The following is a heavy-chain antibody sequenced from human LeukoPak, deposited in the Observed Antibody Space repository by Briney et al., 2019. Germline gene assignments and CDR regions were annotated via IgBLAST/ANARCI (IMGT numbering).Heavy chain of an antibody. V-gene: IGHV3-23*01. CDR2: ISGSGGST. J-gene: IGHJ4*02. CDR1: GFTFSSYA. CDR3: AKEMDYYDSSGYSFFDY. D-gene: IGHD3-22*01. Sequence: GGSLRLSCAASGFTFSSYAMSWVRQAPGKGLEWVSAISGSGGSTYYADSMKGRFTISRDNSKNTLYLQMNSLRAEDTAVYYCAKEMDYYDSSGYSFFDYWGQGTLVTVSS.